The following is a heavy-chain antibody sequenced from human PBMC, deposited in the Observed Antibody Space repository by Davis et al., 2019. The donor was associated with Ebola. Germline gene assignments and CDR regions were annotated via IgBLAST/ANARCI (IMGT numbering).Heavy chain of an antibody. CDR1: GFTFSGSA. V-gene: IGHV3-73*01. Sequence: GESLKISCAASGFTFSGSAMHWVRQASGKGLEWIGRIRSKANSYATAYAASVKGRFTISRDDSKNTAYLQMNSLKTEDTAVYYCTRRGDVWGQGTTVTVSS. CDR2: IRSKANSYAT. J-gene: IGHJ6*02. CDR3: TRRGDV.